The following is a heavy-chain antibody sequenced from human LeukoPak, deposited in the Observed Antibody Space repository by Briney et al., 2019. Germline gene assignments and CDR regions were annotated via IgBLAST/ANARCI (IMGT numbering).Heavy chain of an antibody. Sequence: ASVKVSCKVYGYILTELSMHWVRQAPGKGLEWMGGFDPEDGETIYAQKFQGRFTMTEDTSTDTAYMELSSLRSEDTAVYYCATHSSAYYYVNPLWQHWGQGTLVTVSS. CDR3: ATHSSAYYYVNPLWQH. CDR1: GYILTELS. D-gene: IGHD3-22*01. CDR2: FDPEDGET. V-gene: IGHV1-24*01. J-gene: IGHJ1*01.